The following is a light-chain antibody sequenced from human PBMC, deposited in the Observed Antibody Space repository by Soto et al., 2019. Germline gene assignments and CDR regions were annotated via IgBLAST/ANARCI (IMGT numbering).Light chain of an antibody. J-gene: IGKJ1*01. CDR3: QQCYSSPRT. CDR1: QSISTY. CDR2: AAS. Sequence: DIQMTQSPSTLSASVGDRVTITCRSSQSISTYLNWYQQKLGRAPTLLIYAASSLQSGVPSRFSVGGSGTDFTLTISSLQPEDFAMYFCQQCYSSPRTFGQGTKVEIK. V-gene: IGKV1-39*01.